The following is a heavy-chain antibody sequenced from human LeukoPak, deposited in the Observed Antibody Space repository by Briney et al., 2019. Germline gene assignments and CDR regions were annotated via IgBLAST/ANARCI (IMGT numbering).Heavy chain of an antibody. D-gene: IGHD1-26*01. CDR2: VSNSGYNT. Sequence: GGSLRLSCAASGFSVTRCDMSWVRQAPGKGLEWVSTVSNSGYNTWYADSVKGRFTISRDISQNTLHLQMSSLRAEDTALYYCARHDGSSFIYYIDHWGQGALVTVSS. CDR3: ARHDGSSFIYYIDH. J-gene: IGHJ4*02. CDR1: GFSVTRCD. V-gene: IGHV3-23*01.